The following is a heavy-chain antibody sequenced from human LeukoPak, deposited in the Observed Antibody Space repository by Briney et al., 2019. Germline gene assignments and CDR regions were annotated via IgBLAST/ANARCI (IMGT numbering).Heavy chain of an antibody. D-gene: IGHD6-13*01. CDR1: GFTFSSYA. CDR3: AKDLGPHGIAAAGS. V-gene: IGHV3-30*01. J-gene: IGHJ4*02. CDR2: ISYDGSNK. Sequence: GGSLRLSCAASGFTFSSYAMHWVRQAPGKGLEGVAVISYDGSNKYYADSVKGRFTISRDNSKNTLYLQMNGLRAEDTAVYYCAKDLGPHGIAAAGSWGQGTLVTVSS.